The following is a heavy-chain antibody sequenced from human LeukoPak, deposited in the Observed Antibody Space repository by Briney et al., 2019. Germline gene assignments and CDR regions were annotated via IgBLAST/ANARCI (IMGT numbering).Heavy chain of an antibody. J-gene: IGHJ6*03. Sequence: GGSLRLSCAASGFTFSSYSMNWVRQAPGKGLEWGSSISRSSSYIYYADSVKGRFTISRDNAKNSLYLQMNSLRAEDTAVYYCARDPRLLWFGEFSNYMDVWGKGTTVTVSS. D-gene: IGHD3-10*01. V-gene: IGHV3-21*01. CDR1: GFTFSSYS. CDR2: ISRSSSYI. CDR3: ARDPRLLWFGEFSNYMDV.